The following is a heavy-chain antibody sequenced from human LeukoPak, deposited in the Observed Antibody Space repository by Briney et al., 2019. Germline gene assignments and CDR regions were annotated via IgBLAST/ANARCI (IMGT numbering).Heavy chain of an antibody. CDR2: ISGTSSYI. CDR3: ARDSPRIAAAGTPALS. CDR1: GFTFSSYS. Sequence: GGSLRLSCAASGFTFSSYSMNWVRQPPGKGLEWVSSISGTSSYIYYADSVKSRFTISRDNAKNSLYLQMNSLRAEDTAVYYCARDSPRIAAAGTPALSWGQGTLVTVSS. V-gene: IGHV3-21*04. J-gene: IGHJ5*02. D-gene: IGHD6-13*01.